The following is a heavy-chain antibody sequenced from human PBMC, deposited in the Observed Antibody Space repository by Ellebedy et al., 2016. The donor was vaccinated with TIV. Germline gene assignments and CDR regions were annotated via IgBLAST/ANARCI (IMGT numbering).Heavy chain of an antibody. D-gene: IGHD3-3*01. CDR3: ARHVQMEWLLSPVYGMDV. Sequence: MHSETLSLTCTVSGGSISSYYWSWIRQPPGKGLEWIGFIYYSGSTNYNPSLKSRVTISVDTSKNQFSLKLSSVTAADTAVYYCARHVQMEWLLSPVYGMDVWGQGTTVTVSS. CDR2: IYYSGST. J-gene: IGHJ6*02. V-gene: IGHV4-59*08. CDR1: GGSISSYY.